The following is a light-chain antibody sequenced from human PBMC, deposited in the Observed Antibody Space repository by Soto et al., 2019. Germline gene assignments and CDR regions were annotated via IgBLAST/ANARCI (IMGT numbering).Light chain of an antibody. V-gene: IGLV2-14*01. Sequence: QSALTQPASVSESPGQSITISCTGTSSDVGGYNSVSWYQQHPGKAPKLMIYEVSNRPSGVSNRFSGSKSGNTASLTISGLQAEDEADYYCSSYTSSSTLYVFGAGTKVTVL. CDR1: SSDVGGYNS. CDR3: SSYTSSSTLYV. J-gene: IGLJ1*01. CDR2: EVS.